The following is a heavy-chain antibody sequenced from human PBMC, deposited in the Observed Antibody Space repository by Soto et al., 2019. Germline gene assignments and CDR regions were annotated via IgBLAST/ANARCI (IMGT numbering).Heavy chain of an antibody. CDR3: ARRGRDCSGGSCYFDY. V-gene: IGHV5-51*01. J-gene: IGHJ4*02. D-gene: IGHD2-15*01. Sequence: GESLKISCNGSGYSFTSDWIGWVRQMPGKGLEWMGIIYPGDSDTRYSPSFQGQVTISADKSISTAYLQWSSLKASDTAMYYCARRGRDCSGGSCYFDYWGQGTLVTVSS. CDR1: GYSFTSDW. CDR2: IYPGDSDT.